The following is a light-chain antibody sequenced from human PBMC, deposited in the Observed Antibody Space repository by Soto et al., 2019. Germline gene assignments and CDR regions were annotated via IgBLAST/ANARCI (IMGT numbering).Light chain of an antibody. CDR3: NSYTTYSTYV. J-gene: IGLJ1*01. CDR1: SSDVGVYNY. Sequence: QSALTQPASVSGSPGQSITISCTGTSSDVGVYNYVSWYQQHPGKAPKLVIYEVSNRPSGVSNRFSGSKSGNTASLTISGLQAEDEADYYCNSYTTYSTYVFGVGTKVTVL. CDR2: EVS. V-gene: IGLV2-14*01.